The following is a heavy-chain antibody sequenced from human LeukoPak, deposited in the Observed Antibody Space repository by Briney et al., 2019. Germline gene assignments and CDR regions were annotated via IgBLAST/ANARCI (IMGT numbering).Heavy chain of an antibody. CDR3: ARGGSWTGSFTDFDY. CDR2: IKEDGSEK. J-gene: IGHJ4*02. CDR1: GFSFSSYW. V-gene: IGHV3-7*03. Sequence: PGRSLRLSCAASGFSFSSYWMSWVRQAPGKGLEWVANIKEDGSEKYYVDSVKGRLTISGDNAKNSLYLQMNSLRVEDTAVYYCARGGSWTGSFTDFDYWGQGTLVSVSS. D-gene: IGHD3/OR15-3a*01.